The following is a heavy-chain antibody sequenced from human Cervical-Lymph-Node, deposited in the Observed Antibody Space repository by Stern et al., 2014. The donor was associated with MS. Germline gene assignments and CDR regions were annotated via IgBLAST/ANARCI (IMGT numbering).Heavy chain of an antibody. V-gene: IGHV5-51*01. J-gene: IGHJ4*02. CDR1: GYTFSNSW. Sequence: VQLVQSGAEVKKPGESLKISCKGSGYTFSNSWIGWVRQMPGRGLEWMGISYPGDSDTRYSPSFQGQITSSADKSISTAYLQWNSLKASDTAIFYCARGSAGAGAFFDYWGQGTLVTVSS. CDR3: ARGSAGAGAFFDY. D-gene: IGHD2-8*02. CDR2: SYPGDSDT.